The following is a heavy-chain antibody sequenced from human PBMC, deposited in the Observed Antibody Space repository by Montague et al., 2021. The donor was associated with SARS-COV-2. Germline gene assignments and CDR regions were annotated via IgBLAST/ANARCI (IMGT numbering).Heavy chain of an antibody. CDR1: GFTFSNYH. J-gene: IGHJ4*02. D-gene: IGHD1-14*01. Sequence: SLRLSCAASGFTFSNYHMTWVRQAPGKGLQWVSYTSRDSVEIYYAESVKGRFTISRDNDRSALYLQMNTLRNEDTAMYYCARDSGITGADDYWGQGTLVVVSS. CDR3: ARDSGITGADDY. CDR2: TSRDSVEI. V-gene: IGHV3-48*02.